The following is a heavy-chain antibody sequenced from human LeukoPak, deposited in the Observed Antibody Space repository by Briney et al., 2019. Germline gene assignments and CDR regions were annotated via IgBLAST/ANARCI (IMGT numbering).Heavy chain of an antibody. V-gene: IGHV1-2*06. J-gene: IGHJ5*02. D-gene: IGHD2-2*03. CDR1: GYTFTGYY. CDR3: ARDVDIVVRNWFDP. Sequence: ASVRVSCKASGYTFTGYYMHWVLQAPGQGLEWMGRINPNSGGTNYAQKFQGRVTMTRDTSISTAYMELSRLRSDDTAVYYCARDVDIVVRNWFDPWGQGTLVTVSS. CDR2: INPNSGGT.